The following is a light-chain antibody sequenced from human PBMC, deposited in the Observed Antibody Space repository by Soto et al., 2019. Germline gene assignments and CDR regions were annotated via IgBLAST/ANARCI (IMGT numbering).Light chain of an antibody. CDR3: QQYNNWPLT. J-gene: IGKJ1*01. CDR1: QSVSSN. Sequence: EIVMTQSPATLSVSPGERATLSCRASQSVSSNLAWYQQKPGQAPRLLFYGASTRATGIPARFSGSGSGTEFTLTISSLQSEDFAVYYCQQYNNWPLTFDQGTEVEIK. V-gene: IGKV3-15*01. CDR2: GAS.